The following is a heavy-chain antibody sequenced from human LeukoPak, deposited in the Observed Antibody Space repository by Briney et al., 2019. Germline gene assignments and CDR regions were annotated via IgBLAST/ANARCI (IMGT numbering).Heavy chain of an antibody. Sequence: SETLSLTCTVSGGSIRSYYWSWIRQPPGKGLEWIGYIYDSGSTNYNPSLKSRVTISIDTSKNQFSLKLSSVTAADTAVYYCARVDQWELLPYYYYYMDVWGKGTTVTISS. D-gene: IGHD1-26*01. CDR3: ARVDQWELLPYYYYYMDV. CDR1: GGSIRSYY. CDR2: IYDSGST. J-gene: IGHJ6*03. V-gene: IGHV4-59*01.